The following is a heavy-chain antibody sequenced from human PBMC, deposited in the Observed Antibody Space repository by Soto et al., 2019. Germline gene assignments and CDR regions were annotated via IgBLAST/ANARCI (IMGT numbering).Heavy chain of an antibody. D-gene: IGHD3-9*01. V-gene: IGHV3-23*01. CDR1: GFTFSSYA. CDR2: LGGTGGRA. CDR3: AKVWGQYLTAPYDSQLDY. Sequence: GGSLRLSCAASGFTFSSYAMCWVRQAPGKGLEWVSALGGTGGRAYYAESVRGRFTVSRDNSRNTLFLQMNSLRVEDTAIYYCAKVWGQYLTAPYDSQLDYWGQGTLVTVSS. J-gene: IGHJ4*02.